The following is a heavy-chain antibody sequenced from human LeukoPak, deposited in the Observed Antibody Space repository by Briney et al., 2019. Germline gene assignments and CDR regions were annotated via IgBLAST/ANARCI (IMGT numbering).Heavy chain of an antibody. CDR2: INSDGSST. D-gene: IGHD6-13*01. Sequence: GGSLRLSCAASRFSFNTENMNWVRQAPGKGLEWVSRINSDGSSTSYADSVKGRFTISRDNAKNTLYLQMNSLRAEDTAVYYCAGAQQPPPWFDPWGQGTLVTVSS. CDR3: AGAQQPPPWFDP. J-gene: IGHJ5*02. V-gene: IGHV3-74*01. CDR1: RFSFNTEN.